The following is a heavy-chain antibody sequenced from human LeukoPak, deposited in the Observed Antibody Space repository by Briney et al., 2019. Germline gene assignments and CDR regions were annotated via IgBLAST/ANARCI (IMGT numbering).Heavy chain of an antibody. J-gene: IGHJ4*02. CDR1: GGPFSGYY. D-gene: IGHD3-22*01. V-gene: IGHV4-34*01. CDR3: AIDYYDSSGYRDY. Sequence: PSETLSLTCAVYGGPFSGYYWSWIRQPPGKGLEWIGEINHSGSTNYNPSLKSRVTISVDTSKNQFSLKLSSVTAADTAVYYCAIDYYDSSGYRDYWGQGTLVTVSS. CDR2: INHSGST.